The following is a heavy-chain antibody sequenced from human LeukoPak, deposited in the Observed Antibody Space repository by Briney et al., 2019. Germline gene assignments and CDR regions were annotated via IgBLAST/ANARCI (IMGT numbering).Heavy chain of an antibody. V-gene: IGHV3-7*01. D-gene: IGHD4-17*01. CDR3: ARDGRHGDYEDYFDY. CDR1: GFTFSTYW. Sequence: GGSLRLSCAASGFTFSTYWMSWVRQAPGKGLEWVANIKQDGSEKYYVDSVKGRFTISRDNAKNSLYLQMNSLRAEDTAVYYCARDGRHGDYEDYFDYWGQGTLVTVSS. J-gene: IGHJ4*02. CDR2: IKQDGSEK.